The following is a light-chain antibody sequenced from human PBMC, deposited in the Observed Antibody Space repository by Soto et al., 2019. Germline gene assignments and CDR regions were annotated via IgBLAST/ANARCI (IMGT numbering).Light chain of an antibody. CDR3: QQRSNWPLIT. J-gene: IGKJ5*01. V-gene: IGKV3-11*01. Sequence: EIVLTQSPGTLSLSPGERATLSCRASQSVTTYLAWYQQKPGQAPRLLIYDASNRATGIPARFSGSGSGTDFTLTISSLQPEDFSVYFCQQRSNWPLITFGQGTRLENK. CDR2: DAS. CDR1: QSVTTY.